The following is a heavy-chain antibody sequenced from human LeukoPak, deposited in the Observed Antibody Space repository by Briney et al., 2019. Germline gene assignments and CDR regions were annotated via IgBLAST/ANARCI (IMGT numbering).Heavy chain of an antibody. CDR3: ARERRGGSYFTEKRLDH. CDR1: GGTFSSYA. Sequence: SVKVSCKASGGTFSSYAISWVRQAPGQGLEWTGGIIPIFGTANYAQKFQGRVTITADESTGTAYMELSSLRSEDTAVYYCARERRGGSYFTEKRLDHWGQGTLVAVSS. CDR2: IIPIFGTA. D-gene: IGHD1-26*01. V-gene: IGHV1-69*13. J-gene: IGHJ4*02.